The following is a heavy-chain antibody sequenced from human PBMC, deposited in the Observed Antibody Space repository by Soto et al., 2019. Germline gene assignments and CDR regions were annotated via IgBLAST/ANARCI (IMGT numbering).Heavy chain of an antibody. CDR3: ARTPWDGYTGYYFDY. D-gene: IGHD5-18*01. CDR1: GYTFTSYD. CDR2: MNPNSGNT. V-gene: IGHV1-8*01. J-gene: IGHJ4*02. Sequence: ASVKVSCKASGYTFTSYDINWVRQATGQGLEWMGWMNPNSGNTGYAQKFQGRVTMTRNTSISTAYMELSSVTAADTAVYSCARTPWDGYTGYYFDYWGQGTLVTVSS.